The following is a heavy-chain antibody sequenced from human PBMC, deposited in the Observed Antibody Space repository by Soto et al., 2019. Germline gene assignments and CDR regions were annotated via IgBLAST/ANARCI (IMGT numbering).Heavy chain of an antibody. Sequence: EVQLLESGGGLVQPGGSLRLSCTASGFTFSSYSMGWVRQAPGAGLEWLSAISRGGDVTYYGDSVRGRFTSFRDNSKNTVYQQMHSLRDEDTATYYCAKEDPHPGQLLAYDHWGLGTLVTVSS. D-gene: IGHD2-2*01. CDR1: GFTFSSYS. V-gene: IGHV3-23*01. CDR3: AKEDPHPGQLLAYDH. CDR2: ISRGGDVT. J-gene: IGHJ4*02.